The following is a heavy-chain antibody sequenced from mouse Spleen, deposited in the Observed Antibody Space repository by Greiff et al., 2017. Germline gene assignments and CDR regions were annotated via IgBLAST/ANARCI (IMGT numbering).Heavy chain of an antibody. J-gene: IGHJ3*01. CDR2: IRNKANGYTT. D-gene: IGHD2-2*01. CDR1: GFTFTDYY. Sequence: EVMLVESGGGLVQPGGSLSLSCAASGFTFTDYYMSWVRQPPGKALEWLGFIRNKANGYTTEYSASVKGRFTISRDNSQSILYLQMNALRAEDSATYYCARSGYDVFAYWGQGTLVTVSA. CDR3: ARSGYDVFAY. V-gene: IGHV7-3*01.